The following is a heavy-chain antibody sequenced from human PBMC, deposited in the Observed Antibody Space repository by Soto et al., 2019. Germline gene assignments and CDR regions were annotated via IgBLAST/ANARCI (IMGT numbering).Heavy chain of an antibody. D-gene: IGHD6-25*01. J-gene: IGHJ4*02. CDR3: AKGRRWYSSGSGFEY. CDR2: ISYDGSNK. CDR1: GFTFSSYG. Sequence: GGSLRLSCAASGFTFSSYGMHWVRQAPGKGLEWVAVISYDGSNKYYADSVKGRFTISRDNSKNTLYLQMNSLRAEDTAVYYCAKGRRWYSSGSGFEYWGQGTLVTVSS. V-gene: IGHV3-30*18.